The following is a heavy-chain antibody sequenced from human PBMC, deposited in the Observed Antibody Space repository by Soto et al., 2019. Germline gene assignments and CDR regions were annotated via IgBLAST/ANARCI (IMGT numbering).Heavy chain of an antibody. J-gene: IGHJ3*02. CDR1: GFIFSNYA. Sequence: GGSLRLSCAASGFIFSNYAFHWVRQAPGKGLEWITVISYDGSQTYFGDSVKGRFAISRDNSKDTLYLQMNSLRHEDTAVYYCARDFGAGAFDIWGQGTLVTVSS. CDR3: ARDFGAGAFDI. D-gene: IGHD3-3*01. V-gene: IGHV3-30*09. CDR2: ISYDGSQT.